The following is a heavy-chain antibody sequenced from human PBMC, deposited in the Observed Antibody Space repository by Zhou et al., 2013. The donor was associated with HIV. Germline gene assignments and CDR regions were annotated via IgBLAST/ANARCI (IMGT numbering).Heavy chain of an antibody. CDR1: GGTFSSYA. D-gene: IGHD3-10*01. CDR2: IIPIFGTA. Sequence: QVQLVQSGAEVKKPGSSVKVSCKASGGTFSSYAISWVRQAPGQGLEWMGRIIPIFGTANYAQKFQGRVTITADESTSTAYMELSSLRSEDTAVYYCASYEFGELLDHHNWFDPWGQGTLVTVSS. J-gene: IGHJ5*02. CDR3: ASYEFGELLDHHNWFDP. V-gene: IGHV1-69*13.